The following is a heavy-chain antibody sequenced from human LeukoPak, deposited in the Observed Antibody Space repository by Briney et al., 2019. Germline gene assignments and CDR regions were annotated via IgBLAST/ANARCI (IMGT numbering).Heavy chain of an antibody. D-gene: IGHD3-10*01. CDR1: GFTFSSYA. J-gene: IGHJ5*02. CDR2: VSGSGGST. V-gene: IGHV3-23*01. CDR3: AKEFGYGSGSYYNVLNWFDP. Sequence: PGGSLRLSCAASGFTFSSYAMSWVRQGSGKGLEWVSAVSGSGGSTYYADSLKGRFTISRENSKNTLYLQMNSLRAEDTAVYYCAKEFGYGSGSYYNVLNWFDPWGQGTLVTVSS.